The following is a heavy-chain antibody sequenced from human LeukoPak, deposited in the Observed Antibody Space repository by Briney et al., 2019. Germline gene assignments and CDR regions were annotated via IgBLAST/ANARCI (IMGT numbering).Heavy chain of an antibody. CDR1: GFTFSSYA. D-gene: IGHD3-22*01. CDR3: ARDGLIVASGYFDY. V-gene: IGHV3-30*04. Sequence: HPGGSLRLSCAASGFTFSSYAMHWVRQAPGKGLEWVAVISYDGSNKYYADSVKGRFTISRDNSKNTLYLQMNSLRAEDTAVSYCARDGLIVASGYFDYWGQGTLVTVSS. J-gene: IGHJ4*02. CDR2: ISYDGSNK.